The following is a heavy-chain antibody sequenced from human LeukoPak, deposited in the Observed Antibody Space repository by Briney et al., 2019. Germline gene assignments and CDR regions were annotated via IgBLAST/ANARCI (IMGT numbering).Heavy chain of an antibody. CDR1: GYSISSGYY. J-gene: IGHJ4*02. CDR3: ARPKDGYAPSSPFDY. CDR2: IYHSGST. D-gene: IGHD5-12*01. Sequence: SETLSLTCTVSGYSISSGYYWGWIRQPPGKGLERIGSIYHSGSTYYNPSLKSRVTISVDTSKNQFSLKLSSVTAADTAMYYCARPKDGYAPSSPFDYWGQGTLVTVSS. V-gene: IGHV4-38-2*02.